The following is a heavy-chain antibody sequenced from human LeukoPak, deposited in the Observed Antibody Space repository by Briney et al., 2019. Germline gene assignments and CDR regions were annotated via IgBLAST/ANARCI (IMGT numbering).Heavy chain of an antibody. CDR1: GFTFSSYA. CDR2: ISGSGGST. Sequence: GSLRLSCAASGFTFSSYAMSWVRQAPGKGLEWVSAISGSGGSTYYADSVKGRLTNSRDNSKNTLYMTMNSLRAEDTAVYYCAEQVGATHFDYWGQGTLVTVSS. J-gene: IGHJ4*02. D-gene: IGHD1-26*01. CDR3: AEQVGATHFDY. V-gene: IGHV3-23*01.